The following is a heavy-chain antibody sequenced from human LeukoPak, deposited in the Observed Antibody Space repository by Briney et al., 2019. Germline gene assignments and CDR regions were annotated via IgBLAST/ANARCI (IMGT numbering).Heavy chain of an antibody. Sequence: AASVKVSCKASGYTFTVYYMHWVRQAPGQGLEWMGWVHPTSGGTNYAQNFQGRVTMTRDTSISTAYMELSTLRSDDTAVYYCARLINGGRAFDVWGQGTMVTVSS. J-gene: IGHJ3*01. CDR1: GYTFTVYY. V-gene: IGHV1-2*02. CDR2: VHPTSGGT. D-gene: IGHD3-16*01. CDR3: ARLINGGRAFDV.